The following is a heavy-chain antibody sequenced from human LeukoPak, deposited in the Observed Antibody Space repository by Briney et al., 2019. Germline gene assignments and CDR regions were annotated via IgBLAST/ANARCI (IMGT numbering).Heavy chain of an antibody. CDR3: ARESSSSPDY. V-gene: IGHV4-39*07. J-gene: IGHJ4*02. Sequence: SETLSLTCTVSGGSITSSSHHWGWLRQPPGKGLEWIGSIYYSGTTYYKPSLRSRVTISVDTSKNHFYLRLTSVTAAGSAMYYCARESSSSPDYWGQGTLVTVSS. D-gene: IGHD6-6*01. CDR1: GGSITSSSHH. CDR2: IYYSGTT.